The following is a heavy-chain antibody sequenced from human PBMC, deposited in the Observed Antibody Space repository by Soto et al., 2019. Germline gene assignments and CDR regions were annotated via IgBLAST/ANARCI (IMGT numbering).Heavy chain of an antibody. CDR1: GVNFRTYG. CDR3: AREGGDHDAFDI. V-gene: IGHV3-64*01. D-gene: IGHD4-17*01. J-gene: IGHJ3*02. CDR2: ITNGGIT. Sequence: GGSLRLSSAASGVNFRTYGMHWVRQAPGKGLEYVSVITNGGITYYANSVKGRFTISRDNSKNTLYLQMGSLRAEDMGVYYCAREGGDHDAFDIWGQGTMVTVSS.